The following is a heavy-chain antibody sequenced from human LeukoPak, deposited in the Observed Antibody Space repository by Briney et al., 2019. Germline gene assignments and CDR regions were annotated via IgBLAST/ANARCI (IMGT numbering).Heavy chain of an antibody. CDR2: INPSGGST. CDR3: ARELYCGGDSYSIHDAFDI. D-gene: IGHD2-21*02. CDR1: GYTFTSYY. V-gene: IGHV1-46*01. Sequence: GASVKVSCKASGYTFTSYYMHWVRQAPGQGLEWMGIINPSGGSTSYAQKFQGRVTMTRDTSTSTVYMELSSLRSEDTAVYYCARELYCGGDSYSIHDAFDIWGQGTMVTVSS. J-gene: IGHJ3*02.